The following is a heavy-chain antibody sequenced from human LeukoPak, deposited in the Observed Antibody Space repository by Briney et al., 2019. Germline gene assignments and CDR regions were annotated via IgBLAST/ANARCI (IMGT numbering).Heavy chain of an antibody. CDR1: GYTFTSYA. CDR2: INAGNGNT. J-gene: IGHJ4*02. D-gene: IGHD6-19*01. Sequence: ASVKVSCKASGYTFTSYAMHWVRQAPGQGLEWMGWINAGNGNTKYSQKFQGRVTITRDTSASTAYMELSSLRSEDTAVYYCARGSIAVLGLDLDYWGQGTLVTVSS. V-gene: IGHV1-3*01. CDR3: ARGSIAVLGLDLDY.